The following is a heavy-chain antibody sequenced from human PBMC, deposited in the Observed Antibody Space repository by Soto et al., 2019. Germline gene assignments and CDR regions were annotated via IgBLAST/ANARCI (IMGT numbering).Heavy chain of an antibody. CDR1: GFTFSSYS. CDR3: ARDVGTPFDY. Sequence: EVQLVESGGGLVQPGGSLRLSCAASGFTFSSYSMNWVRQAPGKGLEWVSYISSSSSTIYYADSVKGRFTISRDNAKNSLYLQMNSLRAEDTAVYYCARDVGTPFDYWGQGTLVTVSS. D-gene: IGHD1-1*01. CDR2: ISSSSSTI. J-gene: IGHJ4*02. V-gene: IGHV3-48*01.